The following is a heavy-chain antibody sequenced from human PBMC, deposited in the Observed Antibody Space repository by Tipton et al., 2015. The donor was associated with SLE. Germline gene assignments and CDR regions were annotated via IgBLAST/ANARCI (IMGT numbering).Heavy chain of an antibody. D-gene: IGHD2-8*01. Sequence: QLVQSGAEVKKPGSSVKVSCKASGGTFSTYGISWVRQAPGQGLEWMGGISPIFGTANYAQKFQGRVTITTDDSTSTVYMELSSLRSEDTAVYFCARCGRLMGGNYYYGMDDWGQGTTVTVSS. CDR1: GGTFSTYG. CDR3: ARCGRLMGGNYYYGMDD. V-gene: IGHV1-69*05. J-gene: IGHJ6*02. CDR2: ISPIFGTA.